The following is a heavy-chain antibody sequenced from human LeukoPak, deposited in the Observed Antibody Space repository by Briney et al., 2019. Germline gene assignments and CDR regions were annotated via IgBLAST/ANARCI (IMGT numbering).Heavy chain of an antibody. V-gene: IGHV4-4*07. CDR1: GGSINNYF. J-gene: IGHJ6*03. CDR2: IHTTRNA. Sequence: PSETLSLTCTLSGGSINNYFWSCLRQPAEKGVECIGRIHTTRNANYHPTFKSRVTMSLDPSKSHCSLNVSSVTAADTAVYYCARDSEGWGSGYYFYYMDVWGKGTTVTVSS. D-gene: IGHD3-16*01. CDR3: ARDSEGWGSGYYFYYMDV.